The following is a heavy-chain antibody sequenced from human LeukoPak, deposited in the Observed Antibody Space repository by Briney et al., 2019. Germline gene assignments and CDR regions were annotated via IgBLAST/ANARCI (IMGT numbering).Heavy chain of an antibody. J-gene: IGHJ4*02. D-gene: IGHD6-13*01. CDR1: GFTFSRYS. CDR2: ISGDSSNI. CDR3: ARDQAVAAGEIDY. V-gene: IGHV3-21*01. Sequence: GGSLRLSCAASGFTFSRYSMNWVRQAPEKGLEWVSSISGDSSNIYYADSVKGRFTISRDNAKNSLYLQMSSLRAEDTAVYYCARDQAVAAGEIDYWGQGTLVTVSS.